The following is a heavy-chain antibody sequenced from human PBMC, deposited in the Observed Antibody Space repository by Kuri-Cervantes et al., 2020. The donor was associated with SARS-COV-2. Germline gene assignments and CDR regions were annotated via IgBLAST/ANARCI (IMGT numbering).Heavy chain of an antibody. CDR1: GFNFSPYP. CDR2: IHGTRNII. D-gene: IGHD2-2*01. Sequence: LSLTCVVSGFNFSPYPINWVRQAPGKGLEWVAYIHGTRNIIYYADSAKSRFTVSRDNARTSLFLQMSSLRAEDTALYYCARDQRNANWNYWGQGTLVTVSS. V-gene: IGHV3-48*01. J-gene: IGHJ4*02. CDR3: ARDQRNANWNY.